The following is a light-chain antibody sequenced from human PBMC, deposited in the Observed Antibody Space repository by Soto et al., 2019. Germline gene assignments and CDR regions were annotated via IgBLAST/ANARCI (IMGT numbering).Light chain of an antibody. Sequence: QSMLTQPPSVSGAPGQRVSISCSGSSSNIGAGYDVHWYKQLPGTAPKLLIYANTNRPSGVPDRFSGSKSGTSASLAITGLQADDEADYYCQSFDTSLNRVFGGGTKVTVL. J-gene: IGLJ2*01. CDR1: SSNIGAGYD. V-gene: IGLV1-40*01. CDR2: ANT. CDR3: QSFDTSLNRV.